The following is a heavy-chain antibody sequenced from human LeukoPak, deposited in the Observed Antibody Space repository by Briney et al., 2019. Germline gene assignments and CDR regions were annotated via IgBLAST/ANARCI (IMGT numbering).Heavy chain of an antibody. CDR1: GYTFTGYY. V-gene: IGHV1-2*02. CDR2: MNPNSGGT. CDR3: ARDYYDSSGYLVLVY. D-gene: IGHD3-22*01. J-gene: IGHJ4*02. Sequence: ASVKVSCKASGYTFTGYYMHWVRQAPGQGLEWMGWMNPNSGGTNYAQKFQGRVTMTRDTSISTAYMELSRLRSDDTAVYYCARDYYDSSGYLVLVYWGQGTLVTVSS.